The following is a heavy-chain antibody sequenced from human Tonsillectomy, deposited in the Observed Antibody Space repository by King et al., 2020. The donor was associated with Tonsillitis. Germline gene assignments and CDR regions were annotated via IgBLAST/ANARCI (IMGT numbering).Heavy chain of an antibody. CDR1: GGSFSGYY. Sequence: VQLQQWGAGLLKPSETLSLTCAVSGGSFSGYYWTWIRQTPGKGLEWIGATNHRGSTTYNPSLESRVTISVDTSKNQFSLRLTSVTAADSAVYYCARDRFCTNGVCYMGNFDFWAQGTLVIVSS. J-gene: IGHJ4*02. CDR3: ARDRFCTNGVCYMGNFDF. CDR2: TNHRGST. D-gene: IGHD2-8*01. V-gene: IGHV4-34*01.